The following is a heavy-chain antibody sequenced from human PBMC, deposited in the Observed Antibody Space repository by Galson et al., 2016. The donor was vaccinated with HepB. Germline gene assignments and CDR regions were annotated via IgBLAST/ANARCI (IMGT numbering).Heavy chain of an antibody. CDR2: ISRSGDST. J-gene: IGHJ6*04. V-gene: IGHV3-23*01. CDR3: GKGSTAPDV. CDR1: GFTFRNYA. Sequence: SLRLSCAASGFTFRNYAMPWVRQAPGKGLEVVSSISRSGDSTDYADSVKARVTISRDKSKNTLTLQMNSLTADDTAIYYCGKGSTAPDVWGKGTTVTVSS. D-gene: IGHD2-2*01.